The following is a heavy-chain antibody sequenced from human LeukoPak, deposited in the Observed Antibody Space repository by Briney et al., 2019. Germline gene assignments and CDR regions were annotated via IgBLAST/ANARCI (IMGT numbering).Heavy chain of an antibody. CDR2: ISGSGGST. V-gene: IGHV3-23*01. D-gene: IGHD5-24*01. J-gene: IGHJ4*02. Sequence: GGSLRLSCAASGFTFSSYAMSWVRQAPGKGLEWVSAISGSGGSTYYADSVKGRFTISRDNSKNTLYLQMNSLRAEDMAVYYCAKVHRRDGYNFDYWGQGTLVTVSS. CDR3: AKVHRRDGYNFDY. CDR1: GFTFSSYA.